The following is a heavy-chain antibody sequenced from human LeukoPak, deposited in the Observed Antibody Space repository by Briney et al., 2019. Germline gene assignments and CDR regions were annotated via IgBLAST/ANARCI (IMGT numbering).Heavy chain of an antibody. CDR1: GYTFTRYG. CDR3: ATRIEYCSSSSCYRNGFDY. D-gene: IGHD2-2*02. J-gene: IGHJ4*02. CDR2: ISAYNGNT. V-gene: IGHV1-18*01. Sequence: GASVKVSCQASGYTFTRYGISWVRQAPGQGLEWMGWISAYNGNTNYAQKLQGRVTMTTDTSTSTAYMELRSLRSYDTAVYYCATRIEYCSSSSCYRNGFDYWGQGTLVRVSS.